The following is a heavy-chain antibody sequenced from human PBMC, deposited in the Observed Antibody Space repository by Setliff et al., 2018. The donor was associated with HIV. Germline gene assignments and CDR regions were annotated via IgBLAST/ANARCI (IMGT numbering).Heavy chain of an antibody. J-gene: IGHJ5*02. Sequence: GGSLRLSCAASGFTFSSYAMTWVRQAPGKGLEWVSGISGSGGSTYYADSVKGRFTISRDNSKNTVDLQMNSLTVEDTAVYYCAKDLAANIYDFSALYYVPYPVGSWGQGTLVTVSS. CDR1: GFTFSSYA. V-gene: IGHV3-23*01. CDR2: ISGSGGST. D-gene: IGHD3-16*01. CDR3: AKDLAANIYDFSALYYVPYPVGS.